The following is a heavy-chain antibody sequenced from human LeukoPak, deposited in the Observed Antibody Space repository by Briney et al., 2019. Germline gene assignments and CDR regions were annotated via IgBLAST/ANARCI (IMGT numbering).Heavy chain of an antibody. Sequence: GESLKISCKGSGYSFTTYWIGWVRQMPGRGLEWMGIIIPGDSDTRYSPSFQGQVTISADKSISTAYLQWSSLKASDTAMYYCARQFRDSSGYYSYYFDYWGQGTLVTVSS. D-gene: IGHD3-22*01. J-gene: IGHJ4*02. CDR2: IIPGDSDT. V-gene: IGHV5-51*01. CDR1: GYSFTTYW. CDR3: ARQFRDSSGYYSYYFDY.